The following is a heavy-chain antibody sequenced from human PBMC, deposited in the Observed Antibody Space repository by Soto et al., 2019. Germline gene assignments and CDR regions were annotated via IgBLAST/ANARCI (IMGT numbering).Heavy chain of an antibody. CDR1: RYNHTSYL. J-gene: IGHJ6*02. CDR3: ARSSIAARQNYYGMDV. V-gene: IGHV5-51*01. Sequence: GESLKSSCNLSRYNHTSYLVLWVRQMPRKALEWLVSIYPGDSDTTYIPSVQVEVTISADQYISTAYLQWSSLKASDTAMYYCARSSIAARQNYYGMDVWGEGTTVTVS. CDR2: IYPGDSDT. D-gene: IGHD6-6*01.